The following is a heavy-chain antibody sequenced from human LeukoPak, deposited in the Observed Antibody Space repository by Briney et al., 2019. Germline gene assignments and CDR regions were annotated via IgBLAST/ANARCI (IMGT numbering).Heavy chain of an antibody. J-gene: IGHJ4*02. CDR3: AGHSSSYGPMGNFDY. CDR2: IYYSGST. D-gene: IGHD5-18*01. V-gene: IGHV4-39*01. Sequence: PSETLSLTCTVSGGSISSSSYYWGRIRQPPGKGLEWIGSIYYSGSTYYNPSLKSRVTISVDTSKNQFSLKLSSVTAADTAVYYCAGHSSSYGPMGNFDYWGQGTLVTVSS. CDR1: GGSISSSSYY.